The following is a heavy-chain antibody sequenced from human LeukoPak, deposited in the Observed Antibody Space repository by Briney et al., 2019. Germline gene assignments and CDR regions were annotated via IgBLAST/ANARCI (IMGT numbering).Heavy chain of an antibody. Sequence: SETLSLTCAVYGGSFSGYYGSWIRQPPGKGLEWIGEINHSGSTNYNPSLKSRVTISVDTSKNQFSLKLSSVTAADTAVYYCARNELWSDFDYWGQGTLVTVSS. J-gene: IGHJ4*02. CDR3: ARNELWSDFDY. CDR1: GGSFSGYY. D-gene: IGHD5-18*01. V-gene: IGHV4-34*01. CDR2: INHSGST.